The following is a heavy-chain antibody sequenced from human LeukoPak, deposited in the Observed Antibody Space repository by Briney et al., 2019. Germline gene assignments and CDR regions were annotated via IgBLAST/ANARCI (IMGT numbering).Heavy chain of an antibody. CDR3: VKGRISEDGLDF. CDR1: GFTFSSYE. Sequence: PGGSLRLSCAASGFTFSSYEMNWVRQAPGKGLEWVSSISSSGNTYYADSVKGRFTISRDNSKNMLYLQMNSLRAEDTAVYYCVKGRISEDGLDFWGQGTLVTVSS. CDR2: ISSSGNT. V-gene: IGHV3-23*01. J-gene: IGHJ4*02. D-gene: IGHD6-13*01.